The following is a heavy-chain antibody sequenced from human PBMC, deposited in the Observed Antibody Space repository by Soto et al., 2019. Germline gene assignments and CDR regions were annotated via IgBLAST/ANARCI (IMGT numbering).Heavy chain of an antibody. CDR3: AREGSYSAYNFAHGIQLWSFDF. CDR2: IFSSGST. V-gene: IGHV4-4*07. D-gene: IGHD5-12*01. J-gene: IGHJ4*02. CDR1: GGSINTFY. Sequence: SETLSLTCTVSGGSINTFYWSWVRQPAGKGLEWIGRIFSSGSTSFNPSLESRVAMSVDTSKNHFSLNLSSVTAADMAVYYCAREGSYSAYNFAHGIQLWSFDFWGRGTLVTVSS.